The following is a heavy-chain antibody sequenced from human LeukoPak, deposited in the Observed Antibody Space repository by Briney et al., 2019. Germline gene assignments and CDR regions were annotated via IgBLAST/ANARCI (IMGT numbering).Heavy chain of an antibody. CDR3: ARLTGCYVIDY. CDR2: ISSSSSYI. CDR1: GFTFSSYS. J-gene: IGHJ4*02. V-gene: IGHV3-21*01. Sequence: PGGSLRLSCAASGFTFSSYSMNWVRQAPGKGLEWVSSISSSSSYIYYADSVKGRLTISRDNAKNSLYLQMNSLRAEDTAAYYCARLTGCYVIDYWGQGTLVTVSS. D-gene: IGHD3-9*01.